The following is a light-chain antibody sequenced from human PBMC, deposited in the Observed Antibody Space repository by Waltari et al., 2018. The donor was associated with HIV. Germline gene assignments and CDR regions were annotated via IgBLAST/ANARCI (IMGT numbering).Light chain of an antibody. CDR3: QQSHGTPLT. Sequence: DIKMSQSTSSLSADAGDKVIISCRASQYIQNEVNWYQQKPGEYPRLLIYAASGLQSGVPSRFTGSGSGTHFNFTISGLQSEDSATYYCQQSHGTPLTFGKGTKVEIK. CDR2: AAS. J-gene: IGKJ1*01. V-gene: IGKV1-39*01. CDR1: QYIQNE.